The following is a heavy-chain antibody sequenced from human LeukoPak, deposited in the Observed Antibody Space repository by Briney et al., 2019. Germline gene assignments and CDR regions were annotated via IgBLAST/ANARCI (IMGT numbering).Heavy chain of an antibody. CDR1: GFTFSSYG. J-gene: IGHJ3*02. CDR2: ISGSGGST. CDR3: AKGIERWLQSIGHAFDI. V-gene: IGHV3-23*01. Sequence: GGSLRLSCAASGFTFSSYGMSWVRQAPGKGLEWVSAISGSGGSTYYADSVKGRFTISRDNSKNTLYLQMNSLRAEDTAVYYCAKGIERWLQSIGHAFDIWGQGTMVTVSS. D-gene: IGHD5-24*01.